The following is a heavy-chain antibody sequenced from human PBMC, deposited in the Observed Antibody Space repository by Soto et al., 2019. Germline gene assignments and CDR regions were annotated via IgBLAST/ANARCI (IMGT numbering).Heavy chain of an antibody. CDR1: GYTFTSYD. Sequence: QVQLVQSGAEVKKPGASVKVSCKASGYTFTSYDISWVRQAPGQGLEWMGWISAYNGNTNYAQKRQGRVSMTTDTSTSTAYMELRSLRSDDTAVYYCARLVVLVPAATDGYYGMDVWGQGTTVTVSS. CDR3: ARLVVLVPAATDGYYGMDV. D-gene: IGHD2-2*01. V-gene: IGHV1-18*01. J-gene: IGHJ6*02. CDR2: ISAYNGNT.